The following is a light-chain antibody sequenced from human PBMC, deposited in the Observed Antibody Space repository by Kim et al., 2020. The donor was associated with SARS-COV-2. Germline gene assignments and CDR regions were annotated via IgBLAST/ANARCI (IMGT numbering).Light chain of an antibody. Sequence: ALGQTARITCKGQRLRIYYASWYQKKPRQTPVLVIYGKNNRPTGIPDRFSGSSSGNTASLTITGAQAEDEADYSCNSRDSSGNHVVFGGGTQLTVL. CDR1: RLRIYY. J-gene: IGLJ2*01. CDR2: GKN. V-gene: IGLV3-19*01. CDR3: NSRDSSGNHVV.